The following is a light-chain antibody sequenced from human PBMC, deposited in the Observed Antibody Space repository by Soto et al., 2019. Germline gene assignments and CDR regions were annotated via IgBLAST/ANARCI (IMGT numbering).Light chain of an antibody. CDR3: QQYGTSPPGLT. Sequence: EIVLTQSPGTLSLSPGERATLSCRASQSVSSSYLAWYQQKPGQAPRLLICGASTRATGSPDRFSGSGSGTDFTLTISRLEPEDFAVYYCQQYGTSPPGLTFGGGTKVEI. J-gene: IGKJ4*01. CDR1: QSVSSSY. CDR2: GAS. V-gene: IGKV3-20*01.